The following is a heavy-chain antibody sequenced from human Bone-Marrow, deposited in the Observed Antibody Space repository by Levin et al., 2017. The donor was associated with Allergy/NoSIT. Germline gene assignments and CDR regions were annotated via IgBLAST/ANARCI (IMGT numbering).Heavy chain of an antibody. D-gene: IGHD2-15*01. CDR1: GLTISSYG. Sequence: GGSLRLSCAASGLTISSYGTHWIRQAPGKGLEWVAVIAYDGSNKFYADSVKGRFTISRDASKNTLYLEMNSLRAEDTAVYYCAKMFHDGGGRPMRNFESWGQGTLVSVSS. CDR3: AKMFHDGGGRPMRNFES. J-gene: IGHJ4*02. CDR2: IAYDGSNK. V-gene: IGHV3-30*18.